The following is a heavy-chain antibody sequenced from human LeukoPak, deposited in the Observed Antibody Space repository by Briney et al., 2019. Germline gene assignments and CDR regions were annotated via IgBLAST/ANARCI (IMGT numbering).Heavy chain of an antibody. J-gene: IGHJ4*02. Sequence: GGSLRLSCAASGFTFSSYGMHWVRQAPGKGLEWVAFIRYDGSNKYYADSVKGRFTISRDNSKNTLYLQMNSLRAEDTAVYYCARLTVPGIAVAPPGYWGQGTLVTVSS. CDR1: GFTFSSYG. CDR2: IRYDGSNK. CDR3: ARLTVPGIAVAPPGY. V-gene: IGHV3-30*02. D-gene: IGHD6-19*01.